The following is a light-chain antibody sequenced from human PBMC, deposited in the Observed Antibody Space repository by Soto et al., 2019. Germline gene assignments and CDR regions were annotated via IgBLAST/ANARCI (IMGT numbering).Light chain of an antibody. CDR3: QQYDNLPYT. CDR2: SAY. CDR1: QDIVSY. Sequence: DIQMTQSPSSLSAYVGDRVTISCQASQDIVSYLNWYQQKPGKAPKLLIYSAYRLETGVPSRFSGSRSGTDFTFTISSLQPEDVAVYYCQQYDNLPYTFGQGTKLEIE. V-gene: IGKV1-33*01. J-gene: IGKJ2*01.